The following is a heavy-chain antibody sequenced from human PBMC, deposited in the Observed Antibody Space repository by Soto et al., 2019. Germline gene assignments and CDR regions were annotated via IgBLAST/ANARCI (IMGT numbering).Heavy chain of an antibody. CDR1: GGTFSNHI. CDR3: AKENWANPDS. J-gene: IGHJ4*02. Sequence: VASVKVSCKASGGTFSNHIITWVRQAPGQGPEWMGRIIPMLDITNYAQKFQGRVTITADKSTTTAYMEVSSLRPEDTAVYYCAKENWANPDSWGQGTLVTVSS. V-gene: IGHV1-69*04. D-gene: IGHD7-27*01. CDR2: IIPMLDIT.